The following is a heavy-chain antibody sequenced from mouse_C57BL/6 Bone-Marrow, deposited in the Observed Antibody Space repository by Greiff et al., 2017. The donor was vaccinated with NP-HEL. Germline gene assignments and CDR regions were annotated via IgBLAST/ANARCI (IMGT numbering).Heavy chain of an antibody. Sequence: EVQGVESGGDLVKPGGSLKLSCAASGFTFSSYGMSWVRQTPDKRLEWVATISSGGSYTYYPDSVKGRFTISRDNAKNTLYLQMSSLKSEDTAMYYCARATRAMDYWGQGTSVTVSS. V-gene: IGHV5-6*01. J-gene: IGHJ4*01. D-gene: IGHD1-1*01. CDR2: ISSGGSYT. CDR3: ARATRAMDY. CDR1: GFTFSSYG.